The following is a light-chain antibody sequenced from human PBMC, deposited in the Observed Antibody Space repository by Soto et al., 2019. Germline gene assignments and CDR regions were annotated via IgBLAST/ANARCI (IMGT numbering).Light chain of an antibody. J-gene: IGKJ2*01. CDR1: QSISNN. CDR2: GAS. CDR3: QQYHNYYT. V-gene: IGKV3-15*01. Sequence: EIVMTQSPATLSVSPGERATLSCRASQSISNNFAWYQQKPGQAPRRLIYGASTRATAIPARFSGSGSGTEFTLTISSLQSEDFAVYYCQQYHNYYTFGQGTILEIK.